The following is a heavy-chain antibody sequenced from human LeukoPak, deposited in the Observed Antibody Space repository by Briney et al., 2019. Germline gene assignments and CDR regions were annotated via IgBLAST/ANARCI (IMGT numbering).Heavy chain of an antibody. Sequence: ASVKVSCKASGYTFTSYGISWVRQAPGQGLEWMGWISAYNGNTNYAQKLQGRVTMTTDTSTSTAYMELRSLRSDDTAIYYCVKDRPCDTCMPMDAWGQGTTVTVSS. CDR1: GYTFTSYG. J-gene: IGHJ6*02. CDR3: VKDRPCDTCMPMDA. D-gene: IGHD2-2*01. V-gene: IGHV1-18*01. CDR2: ISAYNGNT.